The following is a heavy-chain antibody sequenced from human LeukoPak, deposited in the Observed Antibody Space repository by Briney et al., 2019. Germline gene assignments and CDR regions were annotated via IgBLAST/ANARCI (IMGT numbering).Heavy chain of an antibody. CDR2: IWYDGSNK. Sequence: GGSLRLSCAASGFTFSSCGMHWVRQAPGKGLEWVAVIWYDGSNKYYADSVKGRFTISRDNSKNTLYLQMNSLRAEDTAVCYCARGGYYDSSGYYVYYFDYWGQGTLVTVSS. D-gene: IGHD3-22*01. CDR1: GFTFSSCG. J-gene: IGHJ4*02. CDR3: ARGGYYDSSGYYVYYFDY. V-gene: IGHV3-33*01.